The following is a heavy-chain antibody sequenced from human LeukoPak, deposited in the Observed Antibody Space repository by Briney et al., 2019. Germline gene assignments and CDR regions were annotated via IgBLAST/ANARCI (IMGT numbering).Heavy chain of an antibody. J-gene: IGHJ4*02. Sequence: SETLSLTCAVYGGSFSGYYWSWIRQPPGKGLEWIGEINHSGSTNYNPSLKSRVTISVDTSKNQFSLKLSSVTAADTAVYYCASWRLRDYWGQGTLVNVSS. CDR3: ASWRLRDY. CDR1: GGSFSGYY. V-gene: IGHV4-34*01. CDR2: INHSGST. D-gene: IGHD6-25*01.